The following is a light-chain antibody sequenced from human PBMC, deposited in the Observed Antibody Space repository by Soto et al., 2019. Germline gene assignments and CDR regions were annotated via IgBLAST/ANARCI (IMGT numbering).Light chain of an antibody. V-gene: IGKV3-20*01. CDR2: GAS. Sequence: DIVLKQSPGTLSLSPEERATLSCRASQSVSNNYLAWYQQKPGQAPRLLIYGASNRATGIPDRFSGSGSGTDFTLTISRLEPEDFAVYYCQQYGSSGTFGQGTKVDI. J-gene: IGKJ1*01. CDR1: QSVSNNY. CDR3: QQYGSSGT.